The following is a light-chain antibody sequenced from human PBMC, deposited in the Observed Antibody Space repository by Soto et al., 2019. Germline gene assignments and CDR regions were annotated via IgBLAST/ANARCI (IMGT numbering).Light chain of an antibody. CDR2: GNS. CDR1: SSNIGAGYD. J-gene: IGLJ3*02. CDR3: QSYDSSLSGHWV. Sequence: QSVLTQPPSVSGAPGQRVTISCTGSSSNIGAGYDVHWYQQPPGTAPKLLIYGNSNRPSGVPDRFSGSKSGTSASLAITGLQAEDEADYYCQSYDSSLSGHWVFGGGTKVTVL. V-gene: IGLV1-40*01.